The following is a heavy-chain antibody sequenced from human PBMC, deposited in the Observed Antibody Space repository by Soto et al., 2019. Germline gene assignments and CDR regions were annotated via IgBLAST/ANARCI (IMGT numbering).Heavy chain of an antibody. V-gene: IGHV3-64*02. CDR3: AREATESGAFDF. Sequence: EVQLVESGEGLVQPGGSLRLSCAASGFTFRNYAMHWVRQAPGKGLEYVADISSSGGSTYYADSVKGRFTISRDNSKNTVYLQLGSLGADDMAVYYCAREATESGAFDFWGQGTMVTVSS. CDR2: ISSSGGST. D-gene: IGHD3-3*01. J-gene: IGHJ3*01. CDR1: GFTFRNYA.